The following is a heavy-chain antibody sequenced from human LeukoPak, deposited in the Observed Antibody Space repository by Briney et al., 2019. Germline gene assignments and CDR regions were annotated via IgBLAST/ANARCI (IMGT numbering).Heavy chain of an antibody. V-gene: IGHV4-39*01. Sequence: PSETLSLTCTGSGGSITTYYWGWIRQPPGKGLEWIGSLHYSGSTYYNPSLKSRVTISVDTSKNQFSLKLSSVTAADTAVYYCARHLIIGAGYSTRDAFDIWGQGTMVTVSS. CDR1: GGSITTYY. D-gene: IGHD3-9*01. J-gene: IGHJ3*02. CDR3: ARHLIIGAGYSTRDAFDI. CDR2: LHYSGST.